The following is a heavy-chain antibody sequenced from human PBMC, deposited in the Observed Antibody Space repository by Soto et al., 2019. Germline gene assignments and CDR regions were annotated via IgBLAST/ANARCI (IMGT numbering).Heavy chain of an antibody. V-gene: IGHV4-30-2*01. J-gene: IGHJ4*02. CDR1: GGSISSGGYS. CDR2: IYHSGST. Sequence: SETLSLTCAVSGGSISSGGYSWSWIRQPPGKGLEWIGYIYHSGSTYYNPSLKSRVTISVDRSKNQFSLKLSSVTAADTAVYYCARVHGDGDFDYWGQGTLVTVSS. D-gene: IGHD4-17*01. CDR3: ARVHGDGDFDY.